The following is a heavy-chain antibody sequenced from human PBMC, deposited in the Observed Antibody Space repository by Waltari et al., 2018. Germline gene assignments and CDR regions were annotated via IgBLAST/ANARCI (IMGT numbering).Heavy chain of an antibody. J-gene: IGHJ6*02. CDR3: AREYGGGYYYYGMDV. V-gene: IGHV4-38-2*01. CDR2: IYHSGST. D-gene: IGHD4-17*01. CDR1: GYSISSGYY. Sequence: QVQLQESGPGLVKPSETLSLTCAVSGYSISSGYYWGWIRKPPGKGLEWIGSIYHSGSTYYNPSLKSRVTISVDTSKNQFSLKLSSVTAADTAVYYCAREYGGGYYYYGMDVWGQGTTVTVSS.